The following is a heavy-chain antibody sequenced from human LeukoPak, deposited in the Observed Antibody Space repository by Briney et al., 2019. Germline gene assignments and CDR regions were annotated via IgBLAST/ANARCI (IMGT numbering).Heavy chain of an antibody. CDR2: IHPGDSDT. J-gene: IGHJ3*02. CDR3: ARRVDAFDM. Sequence: GASLQISCKGSGYSFTSYWIGCVRQMPGKGLEWMGIIHPGDSDTRYSPSFQGQVTISADKSISTAYLQWNTLKASDTAMYYCARRVDAFDMWGQGAMVTVSS. V-gene: IGHV5-51*01. CDR1: GYSFTSYW.